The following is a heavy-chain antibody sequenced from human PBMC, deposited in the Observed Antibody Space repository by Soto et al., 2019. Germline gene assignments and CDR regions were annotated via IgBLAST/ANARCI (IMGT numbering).Heavy chain of an antibody. J-gene: IGHJ6*02. CDR3: ARELDGIDV. CDR2: ISGSGSNT. CDR1: GFTFSRCA. Sequence: GGSLRLSCAASGFTFSRCAMSWVRQAPGKGLEWVSAISGSGSNTYYTDSVQGRFTISRDNAKNSLYLQMNSLRAEDTAVYYCARELDGIDVWGQGTTVTVSS. V-gene: IGHV3-23*01.